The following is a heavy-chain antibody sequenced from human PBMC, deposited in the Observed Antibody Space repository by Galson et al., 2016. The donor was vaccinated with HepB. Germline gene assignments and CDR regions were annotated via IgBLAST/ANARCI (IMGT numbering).Heavy chain of an antibody. CDR2: ISYDSSQD. J-gene: IGHJ4*02. Sequence: SLRLSCAASAFPFRQYGMHWVRQAPGKGLEWVAVISYDSSQDYHADSVKGRFTVSRDNSKKRLYLQMNNLTAEDTAVYYCARVRDQGVRDFWSGLQWMGGFDFWGQGTLVTVSS. CDR3: ARVRDQGVRDFWSGLQWMGGFDF. D-gene: IGHD3-3*01. V-gene: IGHV3-30*03. CDR1: AFPFRQYG.